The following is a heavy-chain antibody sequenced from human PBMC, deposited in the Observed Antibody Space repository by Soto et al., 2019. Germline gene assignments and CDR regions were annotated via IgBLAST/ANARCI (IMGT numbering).Heavy chain of an antibody. Sequence: PSETLSLTCTVSGGSISSHYWSWVRQAPGKGLEWIGHIYYKGSTSYNPSLRSRSTISVDTSENQFSLKLNSVTTADTAVYYCARDGREASGMDVWGQGTKVTVSS. J-gene: IGHJ6*02. D-gene: IGHD1-26*01. CDR1: GGSISSHY. V-gene: IGHV4-59*11. CDR2: IYYKGST. CDR3: ARDGREASGMDV.